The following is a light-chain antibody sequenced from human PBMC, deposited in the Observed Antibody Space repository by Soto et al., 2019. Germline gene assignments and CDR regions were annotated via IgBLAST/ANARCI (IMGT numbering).Light chain of an antibody. Sequence: DIQMTQSASSLSAYVGDRDTITCRASQGISNYLAWYQQNPGKVPKLLIYAASTLQSGVPSRFSGSGSGTDFTLTISSLQPEDVATYYCQKYNSAQWTFGQGTQGGYQ. CDR1: QGISNY. CDR3: QKYNSAQWT. V-gene: IGKV1-27*01. J-gene: IGKJ1*01. CDR2: AAS.